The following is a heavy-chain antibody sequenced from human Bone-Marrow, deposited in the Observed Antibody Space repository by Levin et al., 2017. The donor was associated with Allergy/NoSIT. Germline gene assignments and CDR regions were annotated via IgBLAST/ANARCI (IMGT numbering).Heavy chain of an antibody. Sequence: GGSLRLSCKASGYAFIRYGITWVRQAPGQGLECMGWISTSNGNTNYAQKFQGRVTMSTDTSTSTAYMELRSLRSDDTAVYYCARNWYSSSWQPGGYLDYWGQGSPVTVSS. CDR1: GYAFIRYG. CDR2: ISTSNGNT. V-gene: IGHV1-18*01. CDR3: ARNWYSSSWQPGGYLDY. D-gene: IGHD6-13*01. J-gene: IGHJ4*02.